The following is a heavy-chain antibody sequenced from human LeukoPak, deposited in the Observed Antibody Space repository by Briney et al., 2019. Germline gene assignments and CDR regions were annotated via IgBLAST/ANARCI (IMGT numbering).Heavy chain of an antibody. CDR3: ARMIGWGARRYSYFYMDV. D-gene: IGHD1-26*01. Sequence: PSDTVSLTCTVSGGPISSDYWSWIRQPPGKGLEGVGYIYYSGSTNYNSSLESRVTISVDTSKNQFSLKLNSVTAADTAVYYCARMIGWGARRYSYFYMDVWGKGTTVTISS. CDR2: IYYSGST. J-gene: IGHJ6*03. V-gene: IGHV4-59*07. CDR1: GGPISSDY.